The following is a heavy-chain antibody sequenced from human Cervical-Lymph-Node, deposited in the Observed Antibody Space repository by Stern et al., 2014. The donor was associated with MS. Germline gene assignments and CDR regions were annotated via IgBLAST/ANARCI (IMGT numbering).Heavy chain of an antibody. Sequence: QVQLVESGGGVVQPGRSLRLSCAASGFTFSTYGMHWVRQAPGKGLEWVAVIWFDGSDKHYADSVQGRFTISGDNSKNTLYLEMSSLRADDTAVYFCARAPKGRRDGATTGILDFWGQGTRVTVSS. CDR1: GFTFSTYG. CDR3: ARAPKGRRDGATTGILDF. D-gene: IGHD1-26*01. V-gene: IGHV3-33*01. J-gene: IGHJ4*02. CDR2: IWFDGSDK.